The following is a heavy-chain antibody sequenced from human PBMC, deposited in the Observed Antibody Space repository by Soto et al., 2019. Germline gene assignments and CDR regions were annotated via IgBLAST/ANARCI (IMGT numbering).Heavy chain of an antibody. CDR1: VYSFTSYW. V-gene: IGHV5-51*01. Sequence: PGESLKIACKGSVYSFTSYWIGWVRQMPGKGLEWMGIIYPGDSDTRYSPSFQGQVTISVDKSISTAYLQWSSLKASDTAMYYCARQHSSGWYDFDYWGQGTLVTVSS. D-gene: IGHD6-19*01. CDR2: IYPGDSDT. J-gene: IGHJ4*02. CDR3: ARQHSSGWYDFDY.